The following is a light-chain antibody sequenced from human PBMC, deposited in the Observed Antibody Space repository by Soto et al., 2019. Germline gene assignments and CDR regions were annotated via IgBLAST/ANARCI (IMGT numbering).Light chain of an antibody. CDR2: EVS. J-gene: IGLJ2*01. CDR1: SSDVGGYNY. CDR3: SSYASSSPVI. Sequence: HSALTQPASVSGSPGQSITISCAGTSSDVGGYNYVSWYQQHPGKAPKLMIYEVSNRPSGVSNRFSGSKSGNTASLTISGLQADDEADYYCSSYASSSPVIFGGGTKLTVL. V-gene: IGLV2-14*01.